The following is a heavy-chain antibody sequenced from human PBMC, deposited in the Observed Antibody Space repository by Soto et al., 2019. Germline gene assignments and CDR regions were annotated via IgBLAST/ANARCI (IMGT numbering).Heavy chain of an antibody. Sequence: EVPLVESGGGLVQPGGSLRLSCAASGFTLSSYWMHWVRQAPGKGLVWVSRINSDGSSTSYADSVKGRFTISRDNAKNTLYLQMNSLRAEDTAVYYWARDPGTGYYDSSGYYYDWGQGTLVTVSS. D-gene: IGHD3-22*01. V-gene: IGHV3-74*01. J-gene: IGHJ4*02. CDR3: ARDPGTGYYDSSGYYYD. CDR2: INSDGSST. CDR1: GFTLSSYW.